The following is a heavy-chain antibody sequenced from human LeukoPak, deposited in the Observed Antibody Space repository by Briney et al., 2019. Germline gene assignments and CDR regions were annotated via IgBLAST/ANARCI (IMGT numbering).Heavy chain of an antibody. CDR3: ARDIWGQQTRYFHY. V-gene: IGHV3-30*02. Sequence: PGGSLRLSCAASGFIFSAYGIHWVRQARGKGLEWVAWIQSDGKKDYYEDSAKGRFTISRDNSKETVYLQANSLRAEDAAVYFCARDIWGQQTRYFHYWGQGTLVTVSS. D-gene: IGHD4/OR15-4a*01. CDR1: GFIFSAYG. CDR2: IQSDGKKD. J-gene: IGHJ4*02.